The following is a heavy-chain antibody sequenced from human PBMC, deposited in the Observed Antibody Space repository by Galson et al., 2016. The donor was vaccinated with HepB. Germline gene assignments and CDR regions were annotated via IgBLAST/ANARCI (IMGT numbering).Heavy chain of an antibody. V-gene: IGHV3-30-3*01. CDR3: ARARDRYGSGGPLGY. Sequence: SLRLSCAASGFTFSLFAIHWVRQAPGKGLEWVAMISYDGSNKYYADSVKGRFTISRDNPKNTPYLQMDSLRIEDTAIYSCARARDRYGSGGPLGYWGQGSLVTVSS. CDR2: ISYDGSNK. CDR1: GFTFSLFA. J-gene: IGHJ4*02. D-gene: IGHD3-10*01.